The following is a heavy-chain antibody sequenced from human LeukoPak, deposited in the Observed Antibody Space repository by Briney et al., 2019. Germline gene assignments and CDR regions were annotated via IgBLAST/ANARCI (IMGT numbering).Heavy chain of an antibody. CDR2: ISYDGSNK. J-gene: IGHJ4*02. CDR3: AKDDYYDTSGYRD. CDR1: GFTFSSYG. V-gene: IGHV3-30*18. D-gene: IGHD3-22*01. Sequence: GGSLRLSCAASGFTFSSYGMHWVRQAPGKGLEWVAVISYDGSNKYYADSVKGRFTISRDNSKNTLYLQMNSLRAEDTAVYYCAKDDYYDTSGYRDWGQGTLVTVSS.